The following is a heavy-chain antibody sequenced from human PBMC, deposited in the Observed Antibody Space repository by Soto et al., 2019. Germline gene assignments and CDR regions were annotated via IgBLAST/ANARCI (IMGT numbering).Heavy chain of an antibody. D-gene: IGHD6-13*01. Sequence: QVTLKESGPVLVKPTETLTLTCTVSGFSLSNARMGVSWIRQPPGKALEWLAHIFSNDDKSYSTSLKSRLTISKDTSKSQVVLTMSNMDPVDTATYYCARYIHAAGAGGVLFDYWGQGTLVTVSS. CDR3: ARYIHAAGAGGVLFDY. V-gene: IGHV2-26*01. CDR1: GFSLSNARMG. CDR2: IFSNDDK. J-gene: IGHJ4*02.